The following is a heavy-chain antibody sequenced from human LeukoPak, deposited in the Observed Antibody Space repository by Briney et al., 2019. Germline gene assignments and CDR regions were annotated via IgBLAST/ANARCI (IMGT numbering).Heavy chain of an antibody. CDR2: ISGSGDNT. V-gene: IGHV3-23*01. J-gene: IGHJ4*02. CDR3: ASELRFLEWLPDY. Sequence: RGSLRLSCAASGFTFNSYPMSWVRQAPGKGLEWVSGISGSGDNTYYAASVQGRFTISRDNSKNTLYLQMNSLRAEDTAVYYCASELRFLEWLPDYWGQGTLVTVSS. CDR1: GFTFNSYP. D-gene: IGHD3-3*01.